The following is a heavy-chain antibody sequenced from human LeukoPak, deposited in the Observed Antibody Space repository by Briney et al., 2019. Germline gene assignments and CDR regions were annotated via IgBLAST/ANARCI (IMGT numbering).Heavy chain of an antibody. D-gene: IGHD3-22*01. Sequence: GGSLRLSCAASGFTFSSYWMSWVRQAPGKGLEWVANIKQDGSEKYYVDSVKGRFTISRDNAKNSLYLQMNSLRAEDTAVYYCARDGSAYYNENTGFRGEFDSWGQGALVIVSS. CDR2: IKQDGSEK. CDR1: GFTFSSYW. V-gene: IGHV3-7*01. CDR3: ARDGSAYYNENTGFRGEFDS. J-gene: IGHJ4*02.